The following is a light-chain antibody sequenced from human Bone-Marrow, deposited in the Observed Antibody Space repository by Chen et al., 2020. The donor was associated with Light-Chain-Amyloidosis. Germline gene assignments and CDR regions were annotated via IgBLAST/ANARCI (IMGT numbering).Light chain of an antibody. Sequence: QSALTQPASVAGSPGQSITISYTGTSSDVGGDNHVSWYQQHPDKAPKLMIYEVTNRPSWVPDLFAGYKSDNTASLPISGLQTEDEADYFCSSYTSTNTLVFGSGTRFTVL. CDR1: SSDVGGDNH. CDR2: EVT. J-gene: IGLJ1*01. V-gene: IGLV2-14*01. CDR3: SSYTSTNTLV.